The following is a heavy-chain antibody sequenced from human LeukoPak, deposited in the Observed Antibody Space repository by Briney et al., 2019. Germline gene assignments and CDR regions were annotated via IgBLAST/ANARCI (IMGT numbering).Heavy chain of an antibody. J-gene: IGHJ6*02. V-gene: IGHV3-73*01. D-gene: IGHD1/OR15-1a*01. Sequence: GGSLRLSCATSGFTVSNNYMSWVRQAPGKGLEWVGRIRSKPNKYATGFAASVKGRFTISRDDSKNMAYLQMNSLKIEDTAVYFCASEQTYYFSLDVWGQGTTVTVAS. CDR2: IRSKPNKYAT. CDR1: GFTVSNNY. CDR3: ASEQTYYFSLDV.